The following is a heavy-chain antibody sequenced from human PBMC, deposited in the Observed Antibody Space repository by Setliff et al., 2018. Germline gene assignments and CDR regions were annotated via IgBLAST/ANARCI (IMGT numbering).Heavy chain of an antibody. J-gene: IGHJ6*02. D-gene: IGHD3-3*01. V-gene: IGHV1-8*02. CDR2: MNPNSGNT. CDR1: GYTFTSYD. CDR3: ARSGGGYDFWSGYYIYYYYGMDV. Sequence: ASVKVSCKASGYTFTSYDINWVRQATGQGLEWMGWMNPNSGNTGYAQKFQGRVTMTRNTSISTAYMDLSSLRFEDTAVYYCARSGGGYDFWSGYYIYYYYGMDVWGQGTTVTVSS.